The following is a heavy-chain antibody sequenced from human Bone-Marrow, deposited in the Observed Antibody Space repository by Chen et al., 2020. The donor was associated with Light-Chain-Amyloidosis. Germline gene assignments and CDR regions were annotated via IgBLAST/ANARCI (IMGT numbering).Heavy chain of an antibody. V-gene: IGHV3-30*18. CDR3: AKAGGISTVTTTPFDY. D-gene: IGHD4-4*01. J-gene: IGHJ4*02. CDR1: GFTFSSYG. Sequence: QVQLVESGGGVVQPGRSLRLSCAASGFTFSSYGMHWVRQAPGKGLEWVAVISYDGSNKDYADSVKGRFTISRDNSKDTLYLQMNSLRAEDTAVYYCAKAGGISTVTTTPFDYWGQGTLVTVSS. CDR2: ISYDGSNK.